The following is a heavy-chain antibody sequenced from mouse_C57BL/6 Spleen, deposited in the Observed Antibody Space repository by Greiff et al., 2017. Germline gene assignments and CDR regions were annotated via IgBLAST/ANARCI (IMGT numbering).Heavy chain of an antibody. CDR3: ARGDAYDAAWFAY. V-gene: IGHV1-55*01. CDR1: GYTFTSYW. J-gene: IGHJ3*01. Sequence: QVQLQQPGAELVKPGASVKMSCKASGYTFTSYWITWVKQRPGQGLEWIGDIYPGSGSTNYNEKFKSKATLTVDTSSSTAYMQLSSLTSEYSAVXYCARGDAYDAAWFAYWGQGTLVTVSA. D-gene: IGHD2-2*01. CDR2: IYPGSGST.